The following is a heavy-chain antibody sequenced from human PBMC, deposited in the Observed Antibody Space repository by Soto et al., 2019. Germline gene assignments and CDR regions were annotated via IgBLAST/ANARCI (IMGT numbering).Heavy chain of an antibody. V-gene: IGHV3-23*01. D-gene: IGHD3-22*01. J-gene: IGHJ4*02. CDR3: AKRQASIITFDY. Sequence: EVQLLDSGGGLVQPGGSLRLSCAASGFTFSNYAMSWVRQAPGKGLEWVSTISGNGGSTYYADSVKGRFTISRDNSKNMLFLQTNSLRDDDSAVYYCAKRQASIITFDYWGQGTQVTVSS. CDR2: ISGNGGST. CDR1: GFTFSNYA.